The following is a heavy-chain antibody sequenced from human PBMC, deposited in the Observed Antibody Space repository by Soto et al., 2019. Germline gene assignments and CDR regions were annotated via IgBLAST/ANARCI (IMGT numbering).Heavy chain of an antibody. Sequence: LRLSCAASGFTFSSYSMNWVRQAPVNVLEWVSSISSSSSYIYYADSVKGRFTISRDNAKNSLYLQMNSLRAEDTAVYYCASWALSTIFGVVNSADYYGMDVWGQGTTVTVSS. CDR3: ASWALSTIFGVVNSADYYGMDV. CDR1: GFTFSSYS. D-gene: IGHD3-3*01. V-gene: IGHV3-21*01. J-gene: IGHJ6*02. CDR2: ISSSSSYI.